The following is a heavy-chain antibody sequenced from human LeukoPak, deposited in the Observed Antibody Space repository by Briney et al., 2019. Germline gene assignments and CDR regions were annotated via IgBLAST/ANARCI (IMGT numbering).Heavy chain of an antibody. CDR2: ISYAGNNK. CDR1: GFTFSACA. V-gene: IGHV3-30*01. D-gene: IGHD3-3*01. Sequence: GGSLRLSCAASGFTFSACAMRWGREAPGKGVEWGAVISYAGNNKYYADSVKARFTISRDNSKNTLYLQTNSLRVEDTAMYYCASGGFYDFWSGYYTPFDYWGQGTLVTVSS. J-gene: IGHJ4*02. CDR3: ASGGFYDFWSGYYTPFDY.